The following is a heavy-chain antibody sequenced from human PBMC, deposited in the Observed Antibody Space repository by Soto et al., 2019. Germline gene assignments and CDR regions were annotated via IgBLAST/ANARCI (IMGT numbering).Heavy chain of an antibody. D-gene: IGHD1-1*01. J-gene: IGHJ5*02. CDR1: GFTFSSYW. V-gene: IGHV3-7*01. CDR3: ARDTLQLDPGWFDP. CDR2: IKQDGSEK. Sequence: GGSLRLSCAASGFTFSSYWMSWVRQAPGKGLEWVANIKQDGSEKYYVDSVKGRFTISRDNAKNSLYLQMNSLRAEDTAVYYCARDTLQLDPGWFDPWGKGTLVTVSS.